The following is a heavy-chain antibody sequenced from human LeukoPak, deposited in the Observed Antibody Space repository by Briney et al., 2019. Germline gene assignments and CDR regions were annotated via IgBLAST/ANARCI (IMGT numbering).Heavy chain of an antibody. CDR1: GGTFSNYA. CDR3: ARDRGTLGYYYGSGSYPFDY. D-gene: IGHD3-10*01. CDR2: IIPIFGTA. Sequence: SVKVSCKASGGTFSNYAINWVRQAPGQGLEWMGGIIPIFGTANYAQKFQSRLTITADESTSTAYMELSSLRSEDTAVYYCARDRGTLGYYYGSGSYPFDYWGQGTLVTVSS. J-gene: IGHJ4*02. V-gene: IGHV1-69*13.